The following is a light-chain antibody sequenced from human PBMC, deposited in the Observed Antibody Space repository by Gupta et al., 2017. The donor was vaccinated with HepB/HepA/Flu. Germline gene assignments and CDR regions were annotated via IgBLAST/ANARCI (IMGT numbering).Light chain of an antibody. V-gene: IGLV2-14*01. CDR2: DVS. CDR1: SSDVGGYNY. CDR3: SSYTSSSTYV. Sequence: QSALIQPASVSVSPGQSVTIFCTGTSSDVGGYNYVSWYQQHPGKAPKRMLYDVSNRPSGVSNRFSGSKSGNTASLTISGLQAEDEADYYCSSYTSSSTYVFGTGTKVTVL. J-gene: IGLJ1*01.